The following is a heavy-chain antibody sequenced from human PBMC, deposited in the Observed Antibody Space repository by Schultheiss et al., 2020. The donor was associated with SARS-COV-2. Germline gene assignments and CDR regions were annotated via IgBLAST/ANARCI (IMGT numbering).Heavy chain of an antibody. J-gene: IGHJ4*02. CDR1: GFTFSSYW. Sequence: GGSLRLSCAASGFTFSSYWMSWVRQAPGKGLEWVSYISSSGSTIYYADSVKGRFTISRDNAKNSLYLQMNSLRAEDTAVYYCARDFSVSYYDFWSQKGDYFDYWGQGTLVTVSS. V-gene: IGHV3-48*04. CDR2: ISSSGSTI. D-gene: IGHD3-3*01. CDR3: ARDFSVSYYDFWSQKGDYFDY.